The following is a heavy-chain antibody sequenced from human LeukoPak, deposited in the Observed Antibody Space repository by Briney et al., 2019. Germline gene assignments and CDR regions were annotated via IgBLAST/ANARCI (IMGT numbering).Heavy chain of an antibody. CDR3: ARGRPTRTIVDY. V-gene: IGHV4-34*01. CDR1: GGSFSGYY. D-gene: IGHD1-14*01. J-gene: IGHJ4*02. Sequence: SETLSLTRAVYGGSFSGYYWSWIRQPPGKGLEWIGEINHSGSTNYNPSLKSRVTISVDTSKNHFSLKLSSVTAADTAVYYCARGRPTRTIVDYWGQGTLVTVSS. CDR2: INHSGST.